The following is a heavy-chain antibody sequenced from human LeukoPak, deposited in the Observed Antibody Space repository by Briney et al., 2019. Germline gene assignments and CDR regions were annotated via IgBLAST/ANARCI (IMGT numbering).Heavy chain of an antibody. D-gene: IGHD4-17*01. CDR1: GGSINRNDYS. Sequence: SETLSLTCNVSGGSINRNDYSWAWIRQPPGKGLEWIGSIYYSGATEYNPSLKSRVTISVDTSKNQFSLKVSSVIAADTAVYYCASGTFEDYGDYAGGDYFAYWGQGTLVAVSS. CDR3: ASGTFEDYGDYAGGDYFAY. V-gene: IGHV4-39*01. J-gene: IGHJ4*02. CDR2: IYYSGAT.